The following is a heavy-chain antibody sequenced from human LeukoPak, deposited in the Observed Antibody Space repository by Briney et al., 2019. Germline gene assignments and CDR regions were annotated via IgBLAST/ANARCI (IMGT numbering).Heavy chain of an antibody. CDR2: ISGSGGST. D-gene: IGHD2-2*01. V-gene: IGHV3-23*01. Sequence: GGSLRLSCAASGFTFSSYAMSWVRQAPGKGLEWVSAISGSGGSTYYADSVKGRFTISRDNSKNTLYLQMNSLRAEDTAVYYCAKRPGRIGSSTSLPHFVYWGQGTLVTVSS. J-gene: IGHJ4*02. CDR1: GFTFSSYA. CDR3: AKRPGRIGSSTSLPHFVY.